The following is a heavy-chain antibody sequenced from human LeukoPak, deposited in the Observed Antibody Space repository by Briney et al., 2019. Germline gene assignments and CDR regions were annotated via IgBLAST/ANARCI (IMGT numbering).Heavy chain of an antibody. V-gene: IGHV4-59*01. CDR2: IYYSGST. D-gene: IGHD5-18*01. J-gene: IGHJ6*03. CDR3: AKTTEGGYSYGSFYYYYMDV. CDR1: GGSISSYY. Sequence: SETLSLTCTVSGGSISSYYWSWIRQPPGKGLEWIGFIYYSGSTNYNPSLKSRVTISVHTSKNQFSLKLSSVTAADTAVYYCAKTTEGGYSYGSFYYYYMDVWGKGATVTISS.